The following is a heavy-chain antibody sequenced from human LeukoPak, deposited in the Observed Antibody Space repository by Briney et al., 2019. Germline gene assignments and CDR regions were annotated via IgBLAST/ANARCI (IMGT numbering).Heavy chain of an antibody. J-gene: IGHJ4*02. CDR2: IYTSGST. CDR1: GGSFSSGSFY. D-gene: IGHD6-19*01. Sequence: SETLSLTCTVSGGSFSSGSFYWSWIRQPAGKGLEWIVRIYTSGSTNYNPSLKSRVTISVDTFKNQFYLKLSSVTAADTAVYYCARVGSGFGLDYWGQGTLVTVSS. V-gene: IGHV4-61*02. CDR3: ARVGSGFGLDY.